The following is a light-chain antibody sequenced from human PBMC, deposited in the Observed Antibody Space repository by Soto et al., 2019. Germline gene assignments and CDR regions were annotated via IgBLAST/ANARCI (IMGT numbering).Light chain of an antibody. J-gene: IGLJ1*01. V-gene: IGLV2-14*03. CDR2: DVS. Sequence: QSALTQPASVSGSPGQSITISCTGTSSDVGGYNYVSWYQHHPGKAPKLMIFDVSNRPSGVCNRFSGSKSGNTASLTISGLHPEDEADYYCSSYTTSNTRQIVFGTGTKVTVL. CDR1: SSDVGGYNY. CDR3: SSYTTSNTRQIV.